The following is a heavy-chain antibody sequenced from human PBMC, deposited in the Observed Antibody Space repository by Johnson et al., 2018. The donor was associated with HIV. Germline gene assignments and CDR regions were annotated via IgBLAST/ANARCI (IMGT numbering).Heavy chain of an antibody. CDR3: AKEPLVRGVNAFDI. CDR1: GFTISNNY. Sequence: VQLVESGGGLVQPGGSLRLSCAASGFTISNNYMSWVRQAPGKGLEWVSVIYSGGSTYYADSVTGRFTISRDISKNTLFLQMNSLRAEDTAVYYCAKEPLVRGVNAFDIWGQGTMVTVSS. J-gene: IGHJ3*02. D-gene: IGHD3-10*01. CDR2: IYSGGST. V-gene: IGHV3-66*01.